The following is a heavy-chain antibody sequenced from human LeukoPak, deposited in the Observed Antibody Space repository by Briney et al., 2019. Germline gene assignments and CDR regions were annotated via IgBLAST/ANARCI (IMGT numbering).Heavy chain of an antibody. D-gene: IGHD3-3*01. CDR3: ARGDDFWSGRPFDY. Sequence: SETLSLTCTVSGGSISSYYWSWIRQPAGKGLEWIGRIYTSGGTNYNPSLKSRVTMSVDTSKNQFSLKLSSVTAADTAVYYCARGDDFWSGRPFDYWGQGTLVTVSS. J-gene: IGHJ4*02. CDR1: GGSISSYY. CDR2: IYTSGGT. V-gene: IGHV4-4*07.